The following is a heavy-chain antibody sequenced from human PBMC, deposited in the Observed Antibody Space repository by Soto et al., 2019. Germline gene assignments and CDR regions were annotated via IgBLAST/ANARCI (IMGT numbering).Heavy chain of an antibody. D-gene: IGHD5-12*01. Sequence: QVQLQESGPGLVKPSQTLSLTCTVSGDSLSSADYCWSWIRQAPGKCLEWIGYICYSGSTYHNPALKSRTSMSVNTSKKQFFLKLTSVTAAETAVYYCAREESGIFDYWGQGRLVTVSS. CDR2: ICYSGST. J-gene: IGHJ4*02. CDR1: GDSLSSADYC. V-gene: IGHV4-30-4*01. CDR3: AREESGIFDY.